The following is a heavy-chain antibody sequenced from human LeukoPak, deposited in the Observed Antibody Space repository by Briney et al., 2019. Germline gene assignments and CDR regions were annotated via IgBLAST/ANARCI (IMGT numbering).Heavy chain of an antibody. J-gene: IGHJ4*02. D-gene: IGHD3-10*01. V-gene: IGHV4-4*02. Sequence: SGTLSLTCAVSGGSISSSNWWSWVRQPPGKGLEWIGSIFYGGNTSYNPSLKSRVTISVDTSKNQFSLKVDSVTAADTAVFYCARHRSYYFDYWGQGMLVTVSS. CDR2: IFYGGNT. CDR1: GGSISSSNW. CDR3: ARHRSYYFDY.